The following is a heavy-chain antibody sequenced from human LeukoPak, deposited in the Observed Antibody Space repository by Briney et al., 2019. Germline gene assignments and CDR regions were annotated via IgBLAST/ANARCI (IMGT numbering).Heavy chain of an antibody. V-gene: IGHV3-66*01. CDR1: GFTVSSNY. D-gene: IGHD6-13*01. CDR2: IYSGGST. Sequence: GGSLTLSCAASGFTVSSNYMSWVRQAPGKGLEWVSVIYSGGSTYYADSVKGRFTISRDNSKNTLYLQMNSLRAEDTAVYYCASRGSSRWYLGPWGQGTLVTVSS. CDR3: ASRGSSRWYLGP. J-gene: IGHJ5*02.